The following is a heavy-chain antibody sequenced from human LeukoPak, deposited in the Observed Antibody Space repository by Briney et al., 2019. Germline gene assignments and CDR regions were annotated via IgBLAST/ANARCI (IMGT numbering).Heavy chain of an antibody. D-gene: IGHD2-21*02. V-gene: IGHV4-59*01. Sequence: KPSETLSLTCTVSGGSISSYYWSWIRQPPGKGLEWIGYIYYSGSTNYNPSLKSRVTISVDTSKNQFSLKLSSVTAADTAVYYCARTRRGDGDFDYWGQGTLVTVSS. J-gene: IGHJ4*02. CDR1: GGSISSYY. CDR2: IYYSGST. CDR3: ARTRRGDGDFDY.